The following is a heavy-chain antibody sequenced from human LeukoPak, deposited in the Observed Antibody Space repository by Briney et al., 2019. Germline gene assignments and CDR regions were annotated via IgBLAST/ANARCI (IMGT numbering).Heavy chain of an antibody. CDR1: GFTFSNYG. J-gene: IGHJ4*02. Sequence: PGRSLRLSCAASGFTFSNYGMHWVRQAPGKGLEWVAVIWYDGSNKYYADSVKGRFTISRDNSENTLYVEMSSLRAEDTAVYYCARGSCSSTSCYDYWGQGTLVTVSS. CDR3: ARGSCSSTSCYDY. CDR2: IWYDGSNK. D-gene: IGHD2-2*01. V-gene: IGHV3-33*01.